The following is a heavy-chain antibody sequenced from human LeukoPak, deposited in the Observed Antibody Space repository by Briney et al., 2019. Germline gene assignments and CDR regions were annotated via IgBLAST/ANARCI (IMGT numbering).Heavy chain of an antibody. V-gene: IGHV3-74*01. CDR3: FREGGD. CDR1: GFSFSTQR. J-gene: IGHJ4*02. D-gene: IGHD3-10*01. CDR2: INIYERIT. Sequence: GGSLRLSCVASGFSFSTQRMHWVRQAPGKGLVWVSYINIYERITGYADSVKGRFTISRDNGKNTLYLQMNGLIVEDTAIYYCFREGGDWGQGTLVTVSS.